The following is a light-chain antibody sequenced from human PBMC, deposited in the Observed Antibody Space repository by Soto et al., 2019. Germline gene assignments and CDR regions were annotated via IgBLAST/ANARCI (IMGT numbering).Light chain of an antibody. CDR2: VNSDGSH. V-gene: IGLV4-69*01. Sequence: QLVLTQSPSASASLGASVKLTCTLTSGHSTYAIAWHQQQPERGPRFLMKVNSDGSHSRGGGIPDRFSGSSSGAEWYLTISSLQSADEADYYCQTWATGPWVFCGGTKLTVL. CDR3: QTWATGPWV. CDR1: SGHSTYA. J-gene: IGLJ3*02.